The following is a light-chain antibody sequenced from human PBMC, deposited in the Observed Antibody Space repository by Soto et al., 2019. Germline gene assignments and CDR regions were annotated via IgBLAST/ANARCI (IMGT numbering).Light chain of an antibody. CDR3: QQYDNWPIT. CDR1: QTISSN. J-gene: IGKJ5*01. CDR2: GAS. V-gene: IGKV3-15*01. Sequence: VMTQSAATLSVSPGERATLSCRANQTISSNLAWYQQKPGQAPRLLIYGASSRATDIPGRFSGSGSGTEFTLTISSLQSEDSAVYHCQQYDNWPITFGQGTRLEIK.